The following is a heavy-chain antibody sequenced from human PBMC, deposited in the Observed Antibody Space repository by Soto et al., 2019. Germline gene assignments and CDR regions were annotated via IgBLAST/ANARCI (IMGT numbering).Heavy chain of an antibody. CDR3: ARGGGYGWDWGMDV. V-gene: IGHV3-9*01. D-gene: IGHD5-18*01. CDR1: GFTFDDDA. Sequence: EVQLVEAGGGLVQPGRSLRLSCAASGFTFDDDAMHWVRQAPGKGLEWVSGISWNSGSIGYSDSVKGRFTISRDDAKSPLYMHRNSLRPENTAGYYWARGGGYGWDWGMDVWGQGTTLSVAA. CDR2: ISWNSGSI. J-gene: IGHJ6*01.